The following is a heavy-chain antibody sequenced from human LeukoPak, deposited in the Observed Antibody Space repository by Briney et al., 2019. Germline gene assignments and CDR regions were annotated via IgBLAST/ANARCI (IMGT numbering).Heavy chain of an antibody. V-gene: IGHV4-59*01. CDR3: ARGFYSPHC. Sequence: PSETLSLTCTASGGSISSDYWSWIRQPPGKGLEWIGYIYYSGRTYYNPSLKSRITISVDTSKNQFSLKLSSVTAADTAVYYCARGFYSPHCWGQGTLVSVSS. CDR1: GGSISSDY. J-gene: IGHJ4*02. CDR2: IYYSGRT. D-gene: IGHD4-11*01.